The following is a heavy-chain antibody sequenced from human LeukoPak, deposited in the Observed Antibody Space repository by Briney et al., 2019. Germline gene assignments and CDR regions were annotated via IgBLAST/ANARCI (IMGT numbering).Heavy chain of an antibody. CDR2: ISDTGST. CDR3: ARRFCIVVVVAALHYYYYMDV. V-gene: IGHV4-59*08. J-gene: IGHJ6*03. CDR1: GGSIPSYY. Sequence: SETLSLTCTVSGGSIPSYYWSWVRQPPGKGLEWIGYISDTGSTNYNPSLKSRVTISVDTSKNQFSLKLSSVTAADTAVYYCARRFCIVVVVAALHYYYYMDVWGKGTTVTISS. D-gene: IGHD2-15*01.